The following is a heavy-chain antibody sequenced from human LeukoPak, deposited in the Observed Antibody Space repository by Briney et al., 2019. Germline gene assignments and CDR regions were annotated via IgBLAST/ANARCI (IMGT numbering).Heavy chain of an antibody. J-gene: IGHJ4*02. CDR1: GCTFTGYY. V-gene: IGHV1-2*06. D-gene: IGHD3-22*01. Sequence: ASVKVSCKASGCTFTGYYMHWVRQAPGQGLEWMGRINPNSGGTNYAQKFQGRVTMTRDTSISTAYMELSRLRSDDTAVYYCARAGSFHYYDSSGYGNWGQGTLVTVSS. CDR2: INPNSGGT. CDR3: ARAGSFHYYDSSGYGN.